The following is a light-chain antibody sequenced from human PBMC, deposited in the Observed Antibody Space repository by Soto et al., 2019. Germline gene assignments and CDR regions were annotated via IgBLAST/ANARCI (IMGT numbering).Light chain of an antibody. CDR2: SAS. CDR1: QRIDIY. J-gene: IGKJ4*01. CDR3: QQSITAPLT. V-gene: IGKV1-39*01. Sequence: DIQMTQSPSSLSASVGDRVTITCRERQRIDIYLNWYQQKSGKAPQLLIYSASHLQSGVPSRFSGGGYWTASILTISSLPPEDSAISFYQQSITAPLTFGGGTNVEIK.